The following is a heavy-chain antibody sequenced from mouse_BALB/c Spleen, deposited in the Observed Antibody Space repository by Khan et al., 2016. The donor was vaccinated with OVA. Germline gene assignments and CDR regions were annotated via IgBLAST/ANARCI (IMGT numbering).Heavy chain of an antibody. D-gene: IGHD2-1*01. V-gene: IGHV1S136*01. Sequence: VQLQQSGPELVKPGPSVKMSCKASGYIFTNYLIHWVKQKPGQGLEWIGYINPYNGATTYNERFKGKATLTSDKYSVTAYMELSSLTSEDSAVYSCARGNWQSYYFDYWGQGTTLTVSS. CDR1: GYIFTNYL. CDR3: ARGNWQSYYFDY. J-gene: IGHJ2*01. CDR2: INPYNGAT.